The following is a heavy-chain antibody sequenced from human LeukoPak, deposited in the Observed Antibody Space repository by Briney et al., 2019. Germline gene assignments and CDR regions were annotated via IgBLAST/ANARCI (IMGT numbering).Heavy chain of an antibody. CDR2: IYSSGST. CDR1: GFTVSSNY. Sequence: GGSLRLSCAASGFTVSSNYMAWVRQAPGRGLEWVSVIYSSGSTYYADSVKGRFTISRDISKNALYLQMNSLRVEDTAVYYCARDTVGTAGVEYWGQGTLVTVSS. CDR3: ARDTVGTAGVEY. V-gene: IGHV3-53*01. J-gene: IGHJ4*02. D-gene: IGHD4-23*01.